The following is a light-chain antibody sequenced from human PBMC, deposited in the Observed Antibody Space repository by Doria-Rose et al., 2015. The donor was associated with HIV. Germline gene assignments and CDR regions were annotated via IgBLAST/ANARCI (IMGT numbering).Light chain of an antibody. CDR3: HQYGTSWT. J-gene: IGKJ1*01. Sequence: EIVMTQSPGTLSLSPGARATLSCRASQSFSSTYLAWYQQKPCQAPSLLIYDGSTRATGIPDRFSASGSGTDFTLTINRLEPEDFALYYCHQYGTSWTFGQGTKVEI. CDR2: DGS. CDR1: QSFSSTY. V-gene: IGKV3-20*01.